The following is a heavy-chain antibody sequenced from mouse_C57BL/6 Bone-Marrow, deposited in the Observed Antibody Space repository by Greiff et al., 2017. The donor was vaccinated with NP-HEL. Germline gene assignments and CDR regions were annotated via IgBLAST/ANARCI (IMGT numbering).Heavy chain of an antibody. Sequence: EVQLQQSGPELVKPGASVKISCKASGYTFTDYYMNWVKQSHGKSLEWIGDINPNNGGTSYNQKFKGKATLTVDKSSSTAYMELRSLTSEDSAFYYCARSPYDSYYYAMDYWGQGTSVTVSS. D-gene: IGHD2-4*01. J-gene: IGHJ4*01. V-gene: IGHV1-26*01. CDR3: ARSPYDSYYYAMDY. CDR2: INPNNGGT. CDR1: GYTFTDYY.